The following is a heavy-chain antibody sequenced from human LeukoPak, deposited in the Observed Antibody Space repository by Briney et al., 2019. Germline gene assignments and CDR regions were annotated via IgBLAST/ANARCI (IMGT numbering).Heavy chain of an antibody. V-gene: IGHV4-39*01. CDR3: ARRRGYMSFDI. CDR1: GGSISSNSYY. J-gene: IGHJ3*02. CDR2: IYYSGST. Sequence: KASETPSLTCTVSGGSISSNSYYWGWIRQPPGKGLEWIGSIYYSGSTYYNPSLKSRVTISVDTSKNQFSLKLSSVTAADTAVYYCARRRGYMSFDIWGQGTMVTVSS. D-gene: IGHD5-18*01.